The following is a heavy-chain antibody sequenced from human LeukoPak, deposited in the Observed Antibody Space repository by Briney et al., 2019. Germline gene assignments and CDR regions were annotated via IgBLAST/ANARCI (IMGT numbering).Heavy chain of an antibody. Sequence: SETLSLTCTVSGGSISSYCWSWFRQPAGKGLEWIGRIYSSGSTNYNPSLKSRVTMSVATSKNQFSLKLTSVTAADTAVYYCARESGAVAGDYWGQGTLVTVSS. CDR2: IYSSGST. V-gene: IGHV4-4*07. CDR3: ARESGAVAGDY. J-gene: IGHJ4*02. CDR1: GGSISSYC. D-gene: IGHD6-19*01.